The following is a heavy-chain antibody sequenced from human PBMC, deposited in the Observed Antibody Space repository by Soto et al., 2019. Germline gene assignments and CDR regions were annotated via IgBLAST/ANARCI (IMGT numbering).Heavy chain of an antibody. CDR2: IKRKTDGGTT. CDR3: TTVPVVNTTTDDFDI. Sequence: GGSLRLSCAASGFTFSNAWMSWVRQAPGKGLEWVGRIKRKTDGGTTDYAAPVKGRVTISRDDSKNTLYLQMNSLKTEDTAVYYCTTVPVVNTTTDDFDIWGQGTMVTVSS. D-gene: IGHD3-10*01. V-gene: IGHV3-15*01. CDR1: GFTFSNAW. J-gene: IGHJ3*02.